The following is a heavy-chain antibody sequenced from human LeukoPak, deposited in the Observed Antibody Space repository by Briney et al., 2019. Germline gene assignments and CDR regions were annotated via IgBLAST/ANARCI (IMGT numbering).Heavy chain of an antibody. V-gene: IGHV4-39*07. CDR2: IYYSGSA. CDR1: GGSISSSSYF. J-gene: IGHJ4*02. CDR3: ARGTPVGAIYY. D-gene: IGHD1-26*01. Sequence: PSETLSLTCTVSGGSISSSSYFWGWIRQPPGKGLEWIGRIYYSGSAYYNPSLKSQVTMSLDTSKNQFSLKLNSVTAADTAVYYCARGTPVGAIYYWGQGTLVTVSS.